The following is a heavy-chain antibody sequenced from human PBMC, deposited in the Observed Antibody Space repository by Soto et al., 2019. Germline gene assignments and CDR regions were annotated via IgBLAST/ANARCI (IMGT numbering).Heavy chain of an antibody. CDR2: ISGSGGTT. D-gene: IGHD3-22*01. J-gene: IGHJ4*02. Sequence: AGGSLKISCVASGFTFSSYALNWGRQAPGRGLEWVSAISGSGGTTYYADSVKGRFTISRDNSKNTLFLQMNSLRAEDAAIYYCAKSPTVISTSFDSWGQGRLVTVSS. V-gene: IGHV3-23*01. CDR3: AKSPTVISTSFDS. CDR1: GFTFSSYA.